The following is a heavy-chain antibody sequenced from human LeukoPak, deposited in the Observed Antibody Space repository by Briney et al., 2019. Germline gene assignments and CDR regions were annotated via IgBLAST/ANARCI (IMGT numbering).Heavy chain of an antibody. J-gene: IGHJ5*02. CDR1: GFTFSSYG. Sequence: GGSLRLSCAASGFTFSSYGMHWVRQAPGKGLEWVAVISYDGSNKYYADSVKGRFTISRDKSKNTLYLQMNSLRAEDTAVYYCAKRGSIFGKKNWFDPWGQGTLVTVSS. D-gene: IGHD3-10*02. CDR2: ISYDGSNK. CDR3: AKRGSIFGKKNWFDP. V-gene: IGHV3-30*18.